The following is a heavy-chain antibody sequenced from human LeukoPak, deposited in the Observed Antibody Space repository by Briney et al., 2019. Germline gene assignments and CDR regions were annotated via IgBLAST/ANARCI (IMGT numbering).Heavy chain of an antibody. CDR1: GGSISSSSYY. CDR3: ARGLETLFDY. CDR2: IYYSGST. D-gene: IGHD5-24*01. J-gene: IGHJ4*02. V-gene: IGHV4-39*07. Sequence: SETLSLTCTVSGGSISSSSYYWGWIRQPPGKGLEWIGSIYYSGSTYYNPSLKSRVTISVDTSKNQFSLKLSSVTAADTAVYYCARGLETLFDYWGQGTLVTVSS.